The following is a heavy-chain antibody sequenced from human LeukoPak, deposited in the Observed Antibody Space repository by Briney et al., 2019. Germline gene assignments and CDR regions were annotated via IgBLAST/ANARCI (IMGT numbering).Heavy chain of an antibody. Sequence: GGSLRLSCADPRYTFSDYYMTWIRQAPGKGLEWVSYISSSGSTIYYADSVKGRSTISRDNAKNSLCLQMNSLEAEDTAVYYCARGYDSGVYNWFDPWGQGTLVTVSS. CDR3: ARGYDSGVYNWFDP. V-gene: IGHV3-11*01. D-gene: IGHD3-22*01. CDR2: ISSSGSTI. CDR1: RYTFSDYY. J-gene: IGHJ5*02.